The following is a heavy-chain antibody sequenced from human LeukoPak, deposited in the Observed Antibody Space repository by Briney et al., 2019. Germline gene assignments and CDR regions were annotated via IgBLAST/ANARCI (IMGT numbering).Heavy chain of an antibody. V-gene: IGHV3-33*03. CDR2: IWYDGSNK. CDR3: AKRGVIIRVILVGFHKEAYYFDS. CDR1: GFTFSSYG. D-gene: IGHD3-10*01. Sequence: GGSLRLSCAASGFTFSSYGMHWVRQAPGKGLEWVAVIWYDGSNKYYADSVKGRFTISRDNSKNTLYLQMNSLRAEDTAMYFCAKRGVIIRVILVGFHKEAYYFDSWGRGALVTVSS. J-gene: IGHJ4*02.